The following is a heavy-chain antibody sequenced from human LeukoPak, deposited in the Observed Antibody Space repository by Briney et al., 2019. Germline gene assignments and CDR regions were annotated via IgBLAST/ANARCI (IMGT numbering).Heavy chain of an antibody. CDR1: GYSISSGYY. CDR3: ASSGIAAAGPNPNAFDI. CDR2: IYHSGST. J-gene: IGHJ3*02. Sequence: SETLSLTCTVSGYSISSGYYWGWIRQPPGKGLEWIGSIYHSGSTYYNPSLKSRVTISVDTSKNQFSLKLSSVTAADTAVYYCASSGIAAAGPNPNAFDIWGQGTMVTVSS. D-gene: IGHD6-13*01. V-gene: IGHV4-38-2*02.